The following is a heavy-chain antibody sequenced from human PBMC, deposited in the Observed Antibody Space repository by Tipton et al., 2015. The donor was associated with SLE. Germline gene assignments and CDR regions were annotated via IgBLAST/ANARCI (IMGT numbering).Heavy chain of an antibody. J-gene: IGHJ4*03. Sequence: TLSLTCTVSGGSISGYDWSWIRQPPGKGLEWIGEINHSGSTNYNPSLKSRVTISVDTSKNQFSLRLSSVSAADTAVYYCARDFTWYFDYWGQGTMVTVSS. CDR1: GGSISGYD. D-gene: IGHD3-16*01. CDR3: ARDFTWYFDY. CDR2: INHSGST. V-gene: IGHV4-34*01.